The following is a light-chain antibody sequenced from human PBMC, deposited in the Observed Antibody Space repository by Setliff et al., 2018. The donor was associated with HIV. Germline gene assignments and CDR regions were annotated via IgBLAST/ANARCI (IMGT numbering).Light chain of an antibody. CDR1: RSVIGGYEY. Sequence: QSALTQPASMSGSPGQSLTIFCFGTRSVIGGYEYVSWYQHHPGKAPKLIIYEVTNRPSGMSTRFSGSKSGNTASLTISGLQAEDEADYYCSSYTSSNTYVFGGGTKVTVL. CDR2: EVT. J-gene: IGLJ2*01. V-gene: IGLV2-14*01. CDR3: SSYTSSNTYV.